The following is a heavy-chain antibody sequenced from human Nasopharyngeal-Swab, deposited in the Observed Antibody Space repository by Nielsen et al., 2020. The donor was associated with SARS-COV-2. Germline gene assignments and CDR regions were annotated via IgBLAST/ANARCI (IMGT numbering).Heavy chain of an antibody. CDR1: GFTFSSYG. CDR2: IWYDGSNK. J-gene: IGHJ4*02. CDR3: AREELGYYYDSSGYYSDY. D-gene: IGHD3-22*01. Sequence: GESLKISCAASGFTFSSYGMHWVRQAPGKGLEWVAVIWYDGSNKYYADSVKGRFTISRDNSKNTLYLQMNSLRAEDTAVYYCAREELGYYYDSSGYYSDYWGQGTLVTVSS. V-gene: IGHV3-33*01.